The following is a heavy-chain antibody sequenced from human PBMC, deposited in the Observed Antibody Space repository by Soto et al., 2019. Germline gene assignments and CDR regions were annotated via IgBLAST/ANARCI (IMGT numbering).Heavy chain of an antibody. CDR1: GFTFSSYG. CDR3: ATGFSTSCYGPTCYYYYYYMDV. J-gene: IGHJ6*03. V-gene: IGHV3-33*01. CDR2: IWYDGSNK. Sequence: GGSLRHSCAAAGFTFSSYGMHWGRQAPGKGLEWVGVIWYDGSNKYYADSVKGRFTISRDNSKNTLYLQMNSLRAEDTAVYYCATGFSTSCYGPTCYYYYYYMDVWGKGTTVTVSS. D-gene: IGHD2-2*01.